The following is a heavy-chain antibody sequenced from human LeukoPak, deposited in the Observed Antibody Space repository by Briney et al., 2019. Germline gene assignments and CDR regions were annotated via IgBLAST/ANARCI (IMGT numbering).Heavy chain of an antibody. D-gene: IGHD3-9*01. CDR1: GFTFSSYS. CDR3: AKDSSFDYYNWFDP. Sequence: PGGSLRLSCAASGFTFSSYSMNWVRQAPGKGLEWVSYISSSSSTIYYADSVKGRFTNSRDNAKNSLYLQVNSLRAEDTAVYYCAKDSSFDYYNWFDPWGQGTLVTVSS. CDR2: ISSSSSTI. V-gene: IGHV3-48*04. J-gene: IGHJ5*02.